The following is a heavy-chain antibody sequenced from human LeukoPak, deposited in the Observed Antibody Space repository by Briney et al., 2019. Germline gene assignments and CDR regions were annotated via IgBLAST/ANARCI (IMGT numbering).Heavy chain of an antibody. CDR2: IKQDGSEK. CDR1: GFTFSSYW. V-gene: IGHV3-7*01. Sequence: GGSLRLSCAASGFTFSSYWMGWVRQAPGKGLEWVANIKQDGSEKYYVDSVKGRFTISRDNAKNSLYLQVNSLRAEDTAVYYCAREGITAVGDYWGQGTPVTVSS. CDR3: AREGITAVGDY. D-gene: IGHD6-13*01. J-gene: IGHJ4*02.